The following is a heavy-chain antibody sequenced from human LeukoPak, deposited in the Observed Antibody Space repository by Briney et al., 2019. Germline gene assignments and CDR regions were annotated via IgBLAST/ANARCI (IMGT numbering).Heavy chain of an antibody. CDR1: GFTFSGYA. J-gene: IGHJ4*02. CDR2: INGGGAST. V-gene: IGHV3-23*01. CDR3: ASHGGYSSGWYLAYFDY. D-gene: IGHD6-19*01. Sequence: PGGSLRLSCAVSGFTFSGYAVSWVRQAPGKGLEWVSSINGGGASTYYGDSVKGRFTISRDNSKSTLYLQMNSLRPEDTAVYYCASHGGYSSGWYLAYFDYWGQGTRVTVSS.